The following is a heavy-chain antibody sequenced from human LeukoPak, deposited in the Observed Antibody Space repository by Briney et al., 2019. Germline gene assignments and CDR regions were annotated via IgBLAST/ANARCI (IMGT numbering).Heavy chain of an antibody. CDR2: IIPIFGTA. V-gene: IGHV1-69*06. D-gene: IGHD4-17*01. Sequence: SVKVSCKASGGTFNSYAISWVRQAPGQGLEWMGGIIPIFGTANYAQKFQGRVTITADKSTSTAYMELSRLRSEDTAVYYCASVGDYGDYDYYYYGMDVWGKGTTVTVSS. CDR1: GGTFNSYA. CDR3: ASVGDYGDYDYYYYGMDV. J-gene: IGHJ6*04.